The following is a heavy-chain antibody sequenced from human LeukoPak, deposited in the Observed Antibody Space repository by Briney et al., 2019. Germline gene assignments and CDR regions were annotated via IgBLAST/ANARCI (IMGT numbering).Heavy chain of an antibody. D-gene: IGHD3-10*01. V-gene: IGHV3-64*01. CDR2: ISSNGGST. CDR3: ARVRVRGVIILYYFDY. CDR1: GYTFTGYY. Sequence: ASVKVSCKASGYTFTGYYMHWVRQAPGKGLEYVSAISSNGGSTYYANSVKGRFTISRDNSKNTLYLQMGSLRAEDMAVYYCARVRVRGVIILYYFDYWGQGTLVTVSS. J-gene: IGHJ4*02.